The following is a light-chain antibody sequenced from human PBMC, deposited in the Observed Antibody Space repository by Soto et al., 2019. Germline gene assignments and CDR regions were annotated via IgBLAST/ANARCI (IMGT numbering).Light chain of an antibody. V-gene: IGLV1-40*01. CDR2: ANS. J-gene: IGLJ1*01. Sequence: QSALTQPPSVSGAPGQRVTISCTGSSSNIGAGYDVHWYQQLPGTAPKLLISANSNRPSGVPDRFSGSKSGTSASLAITGLQAEDEADYYCQSYDTGLSARDVFGTGTKLTVL. CDR1: SSNIGAGYD. CDR3: QSYDTGLSARDV.